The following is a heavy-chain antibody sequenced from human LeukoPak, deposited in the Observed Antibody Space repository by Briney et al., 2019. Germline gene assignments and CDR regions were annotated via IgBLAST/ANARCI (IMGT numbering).Heavy chain of an antibody. V-gene: IGHV4-4*02. CDR3: AREGGPYRPLDY. Sequence: PSGTLSLTCGVAGGSISNTNWWSGVRQPPGKGLEWIGEVNLQGSTNYNPSLKSRVAISVDKSENHISLKLTSVTAADTAVYYCAREGGPYRPLDYSGQGTLVTVAS. CDR2: VNLQGST. J-gene: IGHJ4*02. CDR1: GGSISNTNW.